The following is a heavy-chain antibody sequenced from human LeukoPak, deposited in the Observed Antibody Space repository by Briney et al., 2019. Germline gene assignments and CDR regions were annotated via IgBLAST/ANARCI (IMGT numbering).Heavy chain of an antibody. Sequence: GESLKISCKGSGYIFTNYWIGWVRQMPGKGLEWMGIIYPGDSDTRDRPSFQGQVTISADKSISTAYLQWNSLKASGTAIYYCARPSGGTLDAFDIWGQGTMVTVSS. CDR1: GYIFTNYW. CDR2: IYPGDSDT. D-gene: IGHD3-16*01. J-gene: IGHJ3*02. V-gene: IGHV5-51*01. CDR3: ARPSGGTLDAFDI.